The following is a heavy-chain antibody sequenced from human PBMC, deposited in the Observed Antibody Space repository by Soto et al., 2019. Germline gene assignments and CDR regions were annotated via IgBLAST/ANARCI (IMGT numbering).Heavy chain of an antibody. D-gene: IGHD3-9*01. CDR3: ASDDYDILTCYLDC. CDR2: ISYVGPNK. V-gene: IGHV3-30-3*01. J-gene: IGHJ4*02. CDR1: RFTFSAHA. Sequence: QVQLVESGGGVVQPGRSLRLSCAASRFTFSAHAMHWVRQAPGKGLEWVSVISYVGPNKYYADAVKGRFTISRDNSKNTLFLQMNSLRTEDTAIYYCASDDYDILTCYLDCWGQGTLVTVSS.